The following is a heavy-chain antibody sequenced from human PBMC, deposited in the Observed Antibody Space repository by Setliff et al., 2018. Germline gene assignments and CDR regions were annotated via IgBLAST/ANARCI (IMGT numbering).Heavy chain of an antibody. CDR1: GFTFSSYW. CDR3: AKESGAHYFYYYYMDV. D-gene: IGHD2-15*01. CDR2: TNNDGSTI. Sequence: GGSLRLSCAASGFTFSSYWMHWVRQAPGKGLVWVSRTNNDGSTINHADSVKGRFTISRDNSKNTLYLQMNSLRAEDTAVYFCAKESGAHYFYYYYMDVWGKGTTVTVSS. V-gene: IGHV3-74*01. J-gene: IGHJ6*03.